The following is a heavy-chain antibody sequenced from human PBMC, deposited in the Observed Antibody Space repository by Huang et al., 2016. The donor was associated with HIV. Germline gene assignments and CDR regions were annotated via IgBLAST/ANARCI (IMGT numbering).Heavy chain of an antibody. CDR2: FRGSGHRT. D-gene: IGHD4-17*01. J-gene: IGHJ4*02. CDR1: GFTFIDFA. Sequence: EVQLLESGGGLVQPGGCLRLSCAASGFTFIDFAMSWVRQAPGKVLGWIADFRGSGHRTYYEDTVKGRFTISRKNSKNTLYLQMNKLRVEDTAVYFCAKDPSSPYGDSYFEQWGQGTLVTVSP. CDR3: AKDPSSPYGDSYFEQ. V-gene: IGHV3-23*01.